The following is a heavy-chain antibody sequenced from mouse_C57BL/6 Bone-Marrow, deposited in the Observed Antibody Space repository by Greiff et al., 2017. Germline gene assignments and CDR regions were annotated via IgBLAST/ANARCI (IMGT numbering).Heavy chain of an antibody. CDR3: ARYYYGSGSFAY. CDR2: IYSGSGSS. V-gene: IGHV1-55*01. CDR1: GYTFTSYW. J-gene: IGHJ3*01. D-gene: IGHD1-1*01. Sequence: QVQLQQPGAELVKPGASVKMSCKASGYTFTSYWITWVKQTPGQGLEWIGDIYSGSGSSNYNEKFTSKATLTVDTSSSTAYMQLSSLTSEDSAVDNCARYYYGSGSFAYWGQGTLVTVSA.